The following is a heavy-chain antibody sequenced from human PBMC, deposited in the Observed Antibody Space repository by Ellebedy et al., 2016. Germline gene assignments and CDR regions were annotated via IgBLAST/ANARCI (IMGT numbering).Heavy chain of an antibody. V-gene: IGHV1-8*01. CDR2: MNPNSGNT. CDR1: RYIFTSYD. CDR3: ARAPRGGYDFEDY. J-gene: IGHJ4*02. D-gene: IGHD5-12*01. Sequence: ASVKVSXKASRYIFTSYDINWVRQATGQGLEWMGWMNPNSGNTGYAQKFQGRVTMTRNTSISTAYMELSSLRSEDTAVYYCARAPRGGYDFEDYWGQGTLVTVSS.